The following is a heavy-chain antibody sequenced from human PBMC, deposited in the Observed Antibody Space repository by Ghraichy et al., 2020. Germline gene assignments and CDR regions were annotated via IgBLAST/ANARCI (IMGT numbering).Heavy chain of an antibody. Sequence: GESLNISCAASGFTFSSYWMHWVRQAPGKGLVWVSRINNDGSSTIYADSVKGRFTISRDNAKNTLDLQMNSLRADDTAVYHCARGGFSHAMDVWGQGTTVTVSS. CDR3: ARGGFSHAMDV. D-gene: IGHD5-18*01. CDR2: INNDGSST. V-gene: IGHV3-74*01. CDR1: GFTFSSYW. J-gene: IGHJ6*02.